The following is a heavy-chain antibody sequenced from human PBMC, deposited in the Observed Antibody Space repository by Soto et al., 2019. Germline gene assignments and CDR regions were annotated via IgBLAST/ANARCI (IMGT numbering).Heavy chain of an antibody. CDR3: AKGNILTGYAPPYYFDS. Sequence: WGSLRLSCAASGFTFAPFVMSWVRQAPGRGLEWVSSIGGSGAATYYADSVKGRFTIARDNSEITLFLQMNSLRADDTAVYYCAKGNILTGYAPPYYFDSWGQGILVTVSS. CDR2: IGGSGAAT. J-gene: IGHJ4*02. V-gene: IGHV3-23*01. D-gene: IGHD3-9*01. CDR1: GFTFAPFV.